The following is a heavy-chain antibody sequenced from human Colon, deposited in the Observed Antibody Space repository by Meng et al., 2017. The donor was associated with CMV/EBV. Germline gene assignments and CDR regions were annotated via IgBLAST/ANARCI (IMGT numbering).Heavy chain of an antibody. CDR3: VRAILVEPAAIGTGDAFDL. D-gene: IGHD2-2*01. CDR1: GIILGDYV. Sequence: GESLKISCAASGIILGDYVMHWVRQAPGKGLEWVAFISSAGTKTNYADAVKGRFTISRDNSRNIMYLQMNSLRPDDTAVYYCVRAILVEPAAIGTGDAFDLWGQGTKVTV. J-gene: IGHJ3*01. CDR2: ISSAGTKT. V-gene: IGHV3-30*04.